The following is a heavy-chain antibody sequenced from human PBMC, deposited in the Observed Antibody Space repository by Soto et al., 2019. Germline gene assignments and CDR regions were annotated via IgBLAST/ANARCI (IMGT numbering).Heavy chain of an antibody. J-gene: IGHJ4*02. Sequence: SETLSLTCTVSGDSISTSTSYWGWIRQPPGKGLEWLGSISNSGSTYYNPSLKSRVTISTDTSKNQFSLSLSSVTAADTAVYFCASGRLSSGYYCHDYWGQGTLVTVSS. CDR2: ISNSGST. CDR1: GDSISTSTSY. CDR3: ASGRLSSGYYCHDY. V-gene: IGHV4-39*01. D-gene: IGHD3-22*01.